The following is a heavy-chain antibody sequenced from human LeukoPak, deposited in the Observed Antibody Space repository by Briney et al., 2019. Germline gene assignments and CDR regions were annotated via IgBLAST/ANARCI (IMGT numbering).Heavy chain of an antibody. CDR2: ISSSSGYT. CDR3: ARGRGSGWYVDY. Sequence: GESLKISCAASGFTFSDYYMTWIRQAPGKGLEWVSYISSSSGYTNYADSVKGRFTISRDNAKNSLYLQLNSLRAEDTALYYCARGRGSGWYVDYWGQGTLVTVSS. D-gene: IGHD6-19*01. J-gene: IGHJ4*02. V-gene: IGHV3-11*05. CDR1: GFTFSDYY.